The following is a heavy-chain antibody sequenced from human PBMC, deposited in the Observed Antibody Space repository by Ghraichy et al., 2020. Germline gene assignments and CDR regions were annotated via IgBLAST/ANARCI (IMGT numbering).Heavy chain of an antibody. J-gene: IGHJ5*02. Sequence: ESLNISCTVSGDSLNNYYWSWIRQAPGKGLEWIGSIYHNGRTKYNPSLKSRVTMSGDTSKNQFSLSLTSVTAADTAVFYCARDQEWRASSSGFDPWGQGTLVSVSP. CDR3: ARDQEWRASSSGFDP. CDR2: IYHNGRT. D-gene: IGHD2-2*01. CDR1: GDSLNNYY. V-gene: IGHV4-59*01.